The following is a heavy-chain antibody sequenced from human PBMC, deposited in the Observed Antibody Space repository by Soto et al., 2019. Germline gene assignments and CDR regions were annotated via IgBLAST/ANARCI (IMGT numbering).Heavy chain of an antibody. CDR1: GGSISSGGYY. D-gene: IGHD3-22*01. CDR3: ARDGGSGYFGYDY. J-gene: IGHJ4*02. CDR2: IYYSGST. V-gene: IGHV4-31*03. Sequence: QVQLQESGPGLVKPSQTLSLTCTVSGGSISSGGYYWSWIRQHPGKGLEWIGYIYYSGSTYYNPSLKRRVTISVDTSKKQFSLKLSSVTAAETAVYYCARDGGSGYFGYDYWGQGTLVTVSS.